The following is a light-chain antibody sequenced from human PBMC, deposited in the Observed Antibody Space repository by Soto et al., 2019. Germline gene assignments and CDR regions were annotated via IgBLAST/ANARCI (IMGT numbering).Light chain of an antibody. CDR1: SSNIGPTYD. CDR3: QSYDSSLSGYV. J-gene: IGLJ1*01. V-gene: IGLV1-40*01. Sequence: QSVLTQPPSVSGAPGQRVTISCTGSSSNIGPTYDVHWDQQLPGTAPKLLIYANTNRPSGVPDRFSGSKSGTSASLAITGLQAEDEADHFCQSYDSSLSGYVFGTGTKVTVL. CDR2: ANT.